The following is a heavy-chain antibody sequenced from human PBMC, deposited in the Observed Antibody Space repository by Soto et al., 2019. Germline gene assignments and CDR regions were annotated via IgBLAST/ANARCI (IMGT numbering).Heavy chain of an antibody. V-gene: IGHV4-34*01. CDR2: INHSGST. CDR3: ARGGLYDFWSGYVDYYYYYGMDV. Sequence: QVQLQQWGAGLLKPSETLSLTCAVYGGSFSGYYWSWIRQPPGKGLEWIGEINHSGSTNYNPSLKSRVTISVDTSKNQFSLKLSSVTAADTAVYYCARGGLYDFWSGYVDYYYYYGMDVWGQGTTVTVSS. CDR1: GGSFSGYY. D-gene: IGHD3-3*01. J-gene: IGHJ6*02.